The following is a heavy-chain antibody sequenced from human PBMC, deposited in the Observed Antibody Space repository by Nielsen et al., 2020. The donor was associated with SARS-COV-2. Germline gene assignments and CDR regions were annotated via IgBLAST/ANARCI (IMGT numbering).Heavy chain of an antibody. J-gene: IGHJ5*02. D-gene: IGHD2-2*01. V-gene: IGHV4-39*01. Sequence: SETLSLTCTVSGGSISSSSYYWGWIRQPPGKGLEWIGSIYYSGSTYYNPSLKSRVTISVDTSKNQFSLKLSSVTAADTAVYCCARQGDIVVVPAEEEYWFDPWGQGTLVTVSS. CDR3: ARQGDIVVVPAEEEYWFDP. CDR2: IYYSGST. CDR1: GGSISSSSYY.